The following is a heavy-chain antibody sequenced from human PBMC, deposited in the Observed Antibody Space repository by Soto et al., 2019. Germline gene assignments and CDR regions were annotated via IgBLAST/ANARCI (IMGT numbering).Heavy chain of an antibody. V-gene: IGHV5-51*01. CDR3: ARHLVGSTRGNFDY. J-gene: IGHJ4*01. CDR1: GYSFTSYW. D-gene: IGHD2-2*01. Sequence: GESLKISCKTSGYSFTSYWIGWVRQMPGKGMEWMGNIYPYDSDTRYSPSFQGQVTISADTSITTAYLQWSGLRASDTAMYFCARHLVGSTRGNFDYWGQGTLVTVS. CDR2: IYPYDSDT.